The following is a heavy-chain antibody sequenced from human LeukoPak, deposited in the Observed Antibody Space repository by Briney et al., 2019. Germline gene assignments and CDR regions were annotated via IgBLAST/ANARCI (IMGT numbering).Heavy chain of an antibody. CDR3: ARGFYSGSQYYFDY. V-gene: IGHV4-59*01. J-gene: IGHJ4*02. Sequence: SETLSPTCTVSGGSISSYYWSWIRQPPGKGLEWIGYIYYSGSTNYNPSLKSRVTISVDTSKNQFSLKLSSVTAADTAVYYCARGFYSGSQYYFDYWGQGTLVTVSS. CDR1: GGSISSYY. D-gene: IGHD1-26*01. CDR2: IYYSGST.